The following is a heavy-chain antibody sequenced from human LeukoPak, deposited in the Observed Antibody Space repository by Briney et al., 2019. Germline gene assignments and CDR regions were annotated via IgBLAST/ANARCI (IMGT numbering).Heavy chain of an antibody. CDR1: RGTFTSYA. CDR2: SIPIFGTA. Sequence: GASVKVSCKASRGTFTSYAISWVRQAPGQELEWMGGSIPIFGTANYAQKFQGRVTITADESTSTAYMELSSLRSEDTAVYYCARNIVLMVYVIGHMNAFDIWGQGTLVTVSS. CDR3: ARNIVLMVYVIGHMNAFDI. J-gene: IGHJ3*02. D-gene: IGHD2-8*01. V-gene: IGHV1-69*13.